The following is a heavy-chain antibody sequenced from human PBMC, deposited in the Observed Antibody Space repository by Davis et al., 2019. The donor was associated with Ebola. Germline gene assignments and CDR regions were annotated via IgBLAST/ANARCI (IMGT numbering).Heavy chain of an antibody. Sequence: PGGSLRLSCAASGFTFSSYWMHWVRQAPGKGLVWVSRINPDGSFTDYADSVKGRFSTSRDSTSNTLYLQMNSLRAEDTAVYYCTRDPPYSSSWYVAIWGQGTLVTVSS. J-gene: IGHJ4*02. CDR1: GFTFSSYW. V-gene: IGHV3-74*01. CDR2: INPDGSFT. CDR3: TRDPPYSSSWYVAI. D-gene: IGHD6-13*01.